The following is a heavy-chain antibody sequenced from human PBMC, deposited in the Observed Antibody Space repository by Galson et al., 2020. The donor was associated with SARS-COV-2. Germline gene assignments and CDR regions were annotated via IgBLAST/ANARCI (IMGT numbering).Heavy chain of an antibody. Sequence: ASETLSLTCGVSGGSVSSNNWWNWLRKPPGKGLEWIGKIYHSGSTNYNPSLRSRVTMSVDKSKNQFSLKLTSASAADTPLYYCARDVPAGLYAMDVWGQGTTVTVS. CDR2: IYHSGST. CDR3: ARDVPAGLYAMDV. CDR1: GGSVSSNNW. V-gene: IGHV4-4*02. J-gene: IGHJ6*02.